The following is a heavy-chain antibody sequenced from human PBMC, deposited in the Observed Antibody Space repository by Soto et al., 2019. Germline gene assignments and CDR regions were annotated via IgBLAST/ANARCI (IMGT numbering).Heavy chain of an antibody. Sequence: LRLSCAASGFTVRSNYMSWVRQAPGKGLEWVSVIYSGGSTYYADSVKGRFTISRDNSKNTLYLQMNSLRAEDTAVYYCARGGYDILSRSYYYYGMDVWGQGTTVTVSS. V-gene: IGHV3-53*01. J-gene: IGHJ6*02. CDR1: GFTVRSNY. D-gene: IGHD3-9*01. CDR3: ARGGYDILSRSYYYYGMDV. CDR2: IYSGGST.